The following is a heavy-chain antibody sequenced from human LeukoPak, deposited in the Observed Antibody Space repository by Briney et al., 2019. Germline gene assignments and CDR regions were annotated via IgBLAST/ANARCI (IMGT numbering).Heavy chain of an antibody. Sequence: ASVKVSCKASGYTFTSYGITWVRQAPGQGLEWMGWISVYNGNTNYAQKLQGRVTMTTDISTSTAYMELRSLRSDDTAVYYCAREFDYGSGSYDPWGQGTLVNVSS. CDR2: ISVYNGNT. D-gene: IGHD3-10*01. V-gene: IGHV1-18*01. CDR1: GYTFTSYG. CDR3: AREFDYGSGSYDP. J-gene: IGHJ4*02.